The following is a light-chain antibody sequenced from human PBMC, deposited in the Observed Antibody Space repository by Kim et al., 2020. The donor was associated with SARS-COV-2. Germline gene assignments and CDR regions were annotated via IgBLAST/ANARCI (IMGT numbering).Light chain of an antibody. CDR1: GGSIATNY. CDR2: ADN. J-gene: IGLJ3*02. CDR3: HSFDYTNQV. V-gene: IGLV6-57*04. Sequence: NFMLTQPRSVSESPGKTVTISCTRSGGSIATNYVQWYQQRPGSAPTTVIYADNQRPSEVPLRFSGSFDTSSNSASLTISGLKTEDEADYYCHSFDYTNQVFGGGTQLTVL.